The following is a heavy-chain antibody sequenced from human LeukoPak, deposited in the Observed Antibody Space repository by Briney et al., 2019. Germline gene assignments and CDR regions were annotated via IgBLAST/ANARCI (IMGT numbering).Heavy chain of an antibody. CDR1: GGSISNGSYY. Sequence: SETLSLTCTVSGGSISNGSYYWSWIRQPAGKGLEWLGRIYTSGSTNYNPSLKSRVTISVDTSKNQFSLKLSSVTAADTAVYYCARVSPHYYDSSGPNDAFDIWGQGTMVTVSS. CDR2: IYTSGST. J-gene: IGHJ3*02. D-gene: IGHD3-22*01. V-gene: IGHV4-61*02. CDR3: ARVSPHYYDSSGPNDAFDI.